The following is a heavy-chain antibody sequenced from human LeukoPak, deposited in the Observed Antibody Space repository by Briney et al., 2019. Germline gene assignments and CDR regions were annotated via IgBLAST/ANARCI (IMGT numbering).Heavy chain of an antibody. V-gene: IGHV4-59*12. CDR3: ARGRGIAVAGRRSNYFDY. CDR1: GGSISSYY. Sequence: SETLSLTCTVSGGSISSYYWSWVRQPPGKGLEWIGYIYNSGSTNYNSSLKSRVTMSVDTSKNQFSLKLSSVTAADTAVYYCARGRGIAVAGRRSNYFDYWGQGTLVTVYS. D-gene: IGHD6-19*01. CDR2: IYNSGST. J-gene: IGHJ4*02.